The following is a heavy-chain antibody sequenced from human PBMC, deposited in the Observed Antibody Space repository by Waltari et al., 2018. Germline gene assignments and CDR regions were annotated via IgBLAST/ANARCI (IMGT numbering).Heavy chain of an antibody. D-gene: IGHD3-3*01. Sequence: QVQLVESVGGVVQPGRSLRLSCAASGFTFSSYAMHWLRQAPGKGLEWVAVISYDGSNKYYADSVKGRFTISRDNSKNTLYLQMNSLRAEDTAVYYCAREARFLEWLLSYWGQGTLVTVSS. CDR3: AREARFLEWLLSY. V-gene: IGHV3-30-3*01. CDR1: GFTFSSYA. J-gene: IGHJ4*02. CDR2: ISYDGSNK.